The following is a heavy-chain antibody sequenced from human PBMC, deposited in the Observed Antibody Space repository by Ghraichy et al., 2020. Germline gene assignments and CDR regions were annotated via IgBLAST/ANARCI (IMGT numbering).Heavy chain of an antibody. CDR3: ARALVAYHYFGMDV. Sequence: SETLSLTCTVSGDSIISTNWWSWVRQPPGKGLEWIGGIYHSGSTDYNPSLKSRITISVDKSKNQFSLMLTSVTAADTAVYYCARALVAYHYFGMDVWGPGTTVTVSA. V-gene: IGHV4-4*02. CDR2: IYHSGST. CDR1: GDSIISTNW. J-gene: IGHJ6*01. D-gene: IGHD3-10*01.